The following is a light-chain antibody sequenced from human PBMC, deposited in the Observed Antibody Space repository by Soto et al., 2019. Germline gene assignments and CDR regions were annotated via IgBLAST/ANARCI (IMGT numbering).Light chain of an antibody. Sequence: EIVMTQSPATLSVSAGERATLSCRASQNINSNLAWYQQKPGQAPRLLIFGASTRATGIPARFSGSGSGTEFTLTISSLQSEDFAVDYCQQCDNWPRTFGQGTKVEMK. CDR2: GAS. J-gene: IGKJ1*01. CDR3: QQCDNWPRT. CDR1: QNINSN. V-gene: IGKV3-15*01.